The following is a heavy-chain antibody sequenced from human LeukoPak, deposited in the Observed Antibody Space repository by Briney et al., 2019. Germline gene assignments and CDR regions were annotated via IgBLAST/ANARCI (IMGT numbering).Heavy chain of an antibody. CDR1: GGSISSGGYY. CDR3: ARGVYIAAAQYAY. V-gene: IGHV4-31*03. D-gene: IGHD6-13*01. CDR2: IYYSGST. J-gene: IGHJ4*02. Sequence: PSQTLSLTCTVSGGSISSGGYYWSWIRQHPGKGLEWIGYIYYSGSTYYNPSLKSRVTILVDTSKNQFSLKLSSVTAADTAVYYCARGVYIAAAQYAYWGQGTLVTVSS.